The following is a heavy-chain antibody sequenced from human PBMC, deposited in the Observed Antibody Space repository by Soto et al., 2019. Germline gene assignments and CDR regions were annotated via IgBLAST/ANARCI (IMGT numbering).Heavy chain of an antibody. CDR2: MNPNSGNT. D-gene: IGHD6-19*01. J-gene: IGHJ6*02. CDR1: GSTFTSYD. CDR3: ARVSLIAVADDGMDV. Sequence: ASVKVSCKASGSTFTSYDINWVRQATGQGLEWMGWMNPNSGNTGYAQKFQGRVTMTRNTSISTAYMELSSLRSEDTAVYYCARVSLIAVADDGMDVWGQGTTVTVSS. V-gene: IGHV1-8*01.